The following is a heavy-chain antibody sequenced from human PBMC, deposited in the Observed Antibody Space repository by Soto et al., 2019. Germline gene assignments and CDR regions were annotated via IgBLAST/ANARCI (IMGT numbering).Heavy chain of an antibody. Sequence: SETLSLTCTVSGGSISSYYWSWIRQPPGKGLEWIGYIYYSGSTNYNPSLKSRDTISVETSKNQFSLKLSSVTAADTDVNYCARFYGSGSPIWAGYYYYMDVWGKGTTVTVSS. CDR3: ARFYGSGSPIWAGYYYYMDV. V-gene: IGHV4-59*01. CDR1: GGSISSYY. D-gene: IGHD3-10*01. J-gene: IGHJ6*03. CDR2: IYYSGST.